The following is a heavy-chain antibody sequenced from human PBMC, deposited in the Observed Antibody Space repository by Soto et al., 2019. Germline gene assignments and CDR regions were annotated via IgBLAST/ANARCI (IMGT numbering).Heavy chain of an antibody. V-gene: IGHV4-59*11. J-gene: IGHJ5*02. CDR3: ARDVGLQHDTGYYDFWSGKNNWFDP. CDR2: ISYSGST. CDR1: GGSISGHY. D-gene: IGHD3-3*01. Sequence: SETLSLTCTVSGGSISGHYWSWIRQPPAKGLQYIGYISYSGSTNYNPSLKSRVTISVDTSNNQFSLRLSSVTAADTAVYYCARDVGLQHDTGYYDFWSGKNNWFDPWGQGTLVTVSS.